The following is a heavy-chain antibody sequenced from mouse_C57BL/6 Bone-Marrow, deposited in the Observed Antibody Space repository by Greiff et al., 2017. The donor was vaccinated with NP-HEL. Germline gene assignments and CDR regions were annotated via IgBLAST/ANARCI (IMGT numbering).Heavy chain of an antibody. D-gene: IGHD1-1*01. CDR3: TTWEYYGSFDY. V-gene: IGHV14-4*01. J-gene: IGHJ2*01. CDR1: GFNIKDDY. CDR2: IDPENGDT. Sequence: EVQLKESGAELVRPGASVKLSCTASGFNIKDDYMHWVKQRPEQGLEWIGWIDPENGDTEYASKFQGKATITADTSSNTAYLQLSSLTSEDTAVYYCTTWEYYGSFDYWGQGTTLTVSS.